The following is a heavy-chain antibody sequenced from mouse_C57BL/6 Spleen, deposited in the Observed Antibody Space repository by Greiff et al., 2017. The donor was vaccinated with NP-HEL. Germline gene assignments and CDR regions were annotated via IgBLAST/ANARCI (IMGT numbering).Heavy chain of an antibody. D-gene: IGHD2-12*01. CDR3: AKERGLRQGFDY. CDR2: IDPANGNT. CDR1: GFNIKNTY. Sequence: EVQVVESVAELVRPGASVKLSCTASGFNIKNTYMHWVKQRPEQGLEWIGRIDPANGNTKYAPKFQGKATITADTSSNTAYLQLRSLTSEDTAIYYCAKERGLRQGFDYWGQGTTLTVSS. V-gene: IGHV14-3*01. J-gene: IGHJ2*01.